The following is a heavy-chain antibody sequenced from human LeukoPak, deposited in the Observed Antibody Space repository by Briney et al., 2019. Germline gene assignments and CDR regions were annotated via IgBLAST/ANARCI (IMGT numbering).Heavy chain of an antibody. CDR3: ISDGYREVATIGYWYFHL. Sequence: GGSLRLSCAASGFTFSKAWMSWVRQAPGKGLEWVGRIKSKTAGGTTDYAAPVKGRFTISRDDSKNTLYLEMNSLKTEDTAVYYCISDGYREVATIGYWYFHLWGRGTLVTVSS. CDR2: IKSKTAGGTT. J-gene: IGHJ2*01. V-gene: IGHV3-15*01. CDR1: GFTFSKAW. D-gene: IGHD5-12*01.